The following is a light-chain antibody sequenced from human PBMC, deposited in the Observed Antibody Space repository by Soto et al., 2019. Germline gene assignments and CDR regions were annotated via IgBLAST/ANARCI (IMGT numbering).Light chain of an antibody. Sequence: DIQMTQSPSSLSASVGDRVTITCRASQSISSDLNWYQQKPGKAPKLLSYAASSLQSGVPSRFSGSGSGTYFTLTISSLQPEDFATYYCQQRYSTPWTFGQGTKVEIK. V-gene: IGKV1-39*01. J-gene: IGKJ1*01. CDR3: QQRYSTPWT. CDR2: AAS. CDR1: QSISSD.